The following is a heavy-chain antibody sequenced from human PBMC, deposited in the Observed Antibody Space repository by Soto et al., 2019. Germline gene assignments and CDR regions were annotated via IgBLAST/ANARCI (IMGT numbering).Heavy chain of an antibody. CDR1: GGTFSSYA. Sequence: QVQLVQSGAEVMKPGSSVKVSCKASGGTFSSYAISWVRQAPGQGLEWMGGIIPIFGTANYAQKFQGRVTITADESTSTAYMELSSLRSEDTAVYYCARAHEIGVAGTRYFDYWGQGTLVTVSS. V-gene: IGHV1-69*01. CDR3: ARAHEIGVAGTRYFDY. CDR2: IIPIFGTA. J-gene: IGHJ4*02. D-gene: IGHD6-19*01.